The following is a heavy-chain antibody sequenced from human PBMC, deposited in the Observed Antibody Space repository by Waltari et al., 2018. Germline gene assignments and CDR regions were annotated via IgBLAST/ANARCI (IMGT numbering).Heavy chain of an antibody. J-gene: IGHJ6*03. Sequence: EVQLVQSGAEVKKPGESLKISCKGSGYSFTSYWIGWVRQMPGKGLEWMGIIYPGDSDTRYSPSFQGQVTISADKSISTAYLQWSSLKASDTAMYYCARHFTLADYYYYMDVWGKGTTVTISS. V-gene: IGHV5-51*01. D-gene: IGHD6-19*01. CDR2: IYPGDSDT. CDR1: GYSFTSYW. CDR3: ARHFTLADYYYYMDV.